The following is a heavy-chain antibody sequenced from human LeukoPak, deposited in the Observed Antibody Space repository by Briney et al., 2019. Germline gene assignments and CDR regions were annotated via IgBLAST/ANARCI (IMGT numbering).Heavy chain of an antibody. J-gene: IGHJ4*02. Sequence: PSETLSLTCAVYGGSFSGYYWSWIRQPPGKGLEWIGSIYYSGSTYYNPSLKSRVTISVDTSKNQFSLKLSSVTAADTAVYYCARVGLDSSSFPFDYWGQGTLVTVSS. CDR1: GGSFSGYY. D-gene: IGHD6-6*01. V-gene: IGHV4-34*01. CDR2: IYYSGST. CDR3: ARVGLDSSSFPFDY.